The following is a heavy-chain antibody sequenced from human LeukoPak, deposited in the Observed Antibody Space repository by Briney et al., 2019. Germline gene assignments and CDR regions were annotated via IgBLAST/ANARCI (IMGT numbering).Heavy chain of an antibody. CDR1: GFTVSSNY. D-gene: IGHD4-17*01. Sequence: GGSLRLSCAASGFTVSSNYMSWVRQAPGKGLEWVSVFYSVGSTFYSDSVKGRFTISRDTSKSTLYLQMNSLRAEDTAVYYCARGLDYGDYFDYWGEGTLVTVSS. V-gene: IGHV3-53*01. CDR3: ARGLDYGDYFDY. J-gene: IGHJ4*02. CDR2: FYSVGST.